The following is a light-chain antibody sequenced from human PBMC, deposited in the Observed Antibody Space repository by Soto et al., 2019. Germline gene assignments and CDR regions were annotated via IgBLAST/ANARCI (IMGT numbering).Light chain of an antibody. CDR1: SSDVGGYNY. Sequence: QSALTQPASVSGSPGQSITISCTGTSSDVGGYNYVSWYQQHPGKAPKLMIYEVSNRPSGVSNRFSGSKSGNTASLTISGLQAEDEADDYCSSYTSSSTRPWVFGGGTKLTVL. J-gene: IGLJ3*02. V-gene: IGLV2-14*01. CDR3: SSYTSSSTRPWV. CDR2: EVS.